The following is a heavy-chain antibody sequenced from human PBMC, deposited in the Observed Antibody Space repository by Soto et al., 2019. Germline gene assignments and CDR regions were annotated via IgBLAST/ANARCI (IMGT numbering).Heavy chain of an antibody. Sequence: QVQLQQWGAGLLKPSETLSLTCGVYGGSFSGNYWSWIRQPPGEGLGWIGEINPSGSTNYSPSLKSRATISADTSKNQFSLKLSSVIAADTAVYYCARGREGGGASWGQGTLVTVSS. CDR3: ARGREGGGAS. CDR1: GGSFSGNY. V-gene: IGHV4-34*01. D-gene: IGHD1-26*01. CDR2: INPSGST. J-gene: IGHJ5*02.